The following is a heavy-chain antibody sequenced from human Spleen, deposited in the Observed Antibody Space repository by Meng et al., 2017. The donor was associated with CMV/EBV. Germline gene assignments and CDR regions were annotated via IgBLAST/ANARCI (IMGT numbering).Heavy chain of an antibody. V-gene: IGHV1-2*02. D-gene: IGHD6-13*01. CDR3: AALGRIVAADTRFDP. CDR1: GCTFTAYY. J-gene: IGHJ5*02. Sequence: SGCTFTAYYRHWVRQAPGQGLEWMGWINPNSGGTNYAQKFQGRVTMTRDTSISTAYMELSSLRSDDTAVYYCAALGRIVAADTRFDPWGQGTLVTVSS. CDR2: INPNSGGT.